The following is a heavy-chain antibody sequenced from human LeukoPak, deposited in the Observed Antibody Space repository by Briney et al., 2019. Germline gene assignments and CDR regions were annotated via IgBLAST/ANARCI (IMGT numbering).Heavy chain of an antibody. CDR3: ARALPAAGPTFDY. V-gene: IGHV1-2*02. CDR2: INPNSGGT. Sequence: ASVKVSCKASGYTFTGYFMHWVRQAPGQGLERMGWINPNSGGTNYAQKFQGRVTMARDTSISTAYMELSRLRSDDTAVYYCARALPAAGPTFDYWGQGTLVTVSS. D-gene: IGHD6-13*01. CDR1: GYTFTGYF. J-gene: IGHJ4*02.